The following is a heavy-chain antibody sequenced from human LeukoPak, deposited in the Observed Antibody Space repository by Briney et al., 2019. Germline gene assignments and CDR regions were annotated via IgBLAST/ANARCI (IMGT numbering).Heavy chain of an antibody. J-gene: IGHJ4*02. CDR3: ARQGWEWELLGSGSFDY. V-gene: IGHV4-38-2*01. CDR2: IYHSGST. CDR1: GYSISSGYY. Sequence: SETLSLTCAVSGYSISSGYYWGWIRQPPGKGLEWIGSIYHSGSTYYNPSLKGRVTISVDTSKNQSSLQLSSVTAADTAVYYCARQGWEWELLGSGSFDYWGQGTLVTVSS. D-gene: IGHD1-26*01.